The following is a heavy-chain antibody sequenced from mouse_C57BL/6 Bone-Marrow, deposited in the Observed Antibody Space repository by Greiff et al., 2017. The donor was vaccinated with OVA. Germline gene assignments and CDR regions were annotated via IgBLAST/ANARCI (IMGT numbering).Heavy chain of an antibody. CDR2: IDPENGDT. CDR1: GFNIKDDY. J-gene: IGHJ3*01. CDR3: TTPGAWFAY. V-gene: IGHV14-4*01. Sequence: EVKLVESGAELVRPGASVKLSCTASGFNIKDDYMHWVKQRPEQGLEWIGWIDPENGDTEYASKFQGKATITADTSSNTAYLQLSSLTSEDTAVYYCTTPGAWFAYWGQGTLVTVSA.